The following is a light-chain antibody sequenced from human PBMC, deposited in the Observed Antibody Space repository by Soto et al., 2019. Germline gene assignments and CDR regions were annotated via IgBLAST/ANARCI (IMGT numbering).Light chain of an antibody. J-gene: IGLJ2*01. V-gene: IGLV1-40*01. CDR1: SSNIGAGYD. Sequence: QSVLTQPPSVSGAPGQRVTISCTGSSSNIGAGYDVHWYQQLPGTAPKLLIYGNSNRPSGVPDRFSGSKSGTSASLAITGLQAEDEADYYCHSYDSSLSNSVFGGGTKLTVL. CDR2: GNS. CDR3: HSYDSSLSNSV.